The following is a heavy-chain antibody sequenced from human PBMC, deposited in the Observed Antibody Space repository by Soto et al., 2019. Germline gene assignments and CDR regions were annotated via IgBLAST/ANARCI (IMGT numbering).Heavy chain of an antibody. J-gene: IGHJ5*02. Sequence: ESGGGLVQPGGSLRLSCAISGFSVSSNYLSWVRQAPGKGLEWVSVHYSGGSTYYADSVQGRFTISRDKSNNTLYLQMRRVRAEDTAVYFCARHRHPRGTVGATSPLDPWGQGTQVTVSS. CDR3: ARHRHPRGTVGATSPLDP. D-gene: IGHD1-26*01. V-gene: IGHV3-53*01. CDR2: HYSGGST. CDR1: GFSVSSNY.